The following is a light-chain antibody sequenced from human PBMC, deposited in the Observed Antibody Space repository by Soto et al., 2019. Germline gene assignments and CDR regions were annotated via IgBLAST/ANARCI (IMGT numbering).Light chain of an antibody. Sequence: SVVAQPPPPSGAPGQSVTLSCPGTSSVYVSWYQQHPVKAPKLIIYEVNKRPSGVPARFSGSKSGNTASLTVSGLQAEDEADYYCSSHAGNNDFVFGTGTKVTVL. J-gene: IGLJ1*01. CDR3: SSHAGNNDFV. V-gene: IGLV2-8*01. CDR1: SSVY. CDR2: EVN.